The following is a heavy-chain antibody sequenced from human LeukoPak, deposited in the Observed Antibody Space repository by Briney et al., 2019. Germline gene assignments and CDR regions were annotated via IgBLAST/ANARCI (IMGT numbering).Heavy chain of an antibody. CDR1: GFTFSSYS. CDR2: ISYDGSNK. V-gene: IGHV3-30*18. Sequence: GGSLRLSCAASGFTFSSYSMHWVRQAPGKGLEWVAVISYDGSNKYYADSVKGRFTISRDNSKNTLYLQMNSLRAEDTAVYYCAKEYTNYDYGDPWGQGTLVTVSS. CDR3: AKEYTNYDYGDP. J-gene: IGHJ5*02. D-gene: IGHD4-17*01.